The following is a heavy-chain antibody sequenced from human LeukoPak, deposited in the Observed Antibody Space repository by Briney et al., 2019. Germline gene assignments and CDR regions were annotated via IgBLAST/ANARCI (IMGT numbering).Heavy chain of an antibody. J-gene: IGHJ4*02. CDR1: GGSFSGYY. CDR3: ATIAVAGTGPLYYFDY. Sequence: SETLSLTCAVYGGSFSGYYWSWIRQPPGKGLEWIGEINHSGSTNYNPSLKSRVTISVDTSKNQFSLKLSSVTAADTAVYYCATIAVAGTGPLYYFDYWGQGTLVTVSS. D-gene: IGHD6-19*01. CDR2: INHSGST. V-gene: IGHV4-34*01.